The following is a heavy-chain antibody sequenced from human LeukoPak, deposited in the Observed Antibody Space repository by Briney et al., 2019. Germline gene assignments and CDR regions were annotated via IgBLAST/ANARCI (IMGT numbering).Heavy chain of an antibody. V-gene: IGHV4-59*01. J-gene: IGHJ5*02. CDR2: IYYSGST. Sequence: PAETLSLTCTVSGGSISSYYWSWIRQLPGKGLEWIGYIYYSGSTNYNPSLKSRVTISVDTSKNQFSLKLSSVTAADTAVYYCARATLIAAAGNWFDPWGQGTLLTVSS. CDR1: GGSISSYY. D-gene: IGHD6-13*01. CDR3: ARATLIAAAGNWFDP.